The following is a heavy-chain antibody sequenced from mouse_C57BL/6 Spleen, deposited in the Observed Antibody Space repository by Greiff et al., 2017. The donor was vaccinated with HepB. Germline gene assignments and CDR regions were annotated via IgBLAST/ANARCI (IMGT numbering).Heavy chain of an antibody. V-gene: IGHV1-82*01. Sequence: QVQLQQSGPELVKPGASVKISCKASGYAFSSSWMNWVKQRPGKGLEWIGRIYPGDGDTNYNGKFKGKATLTADKSSSTAYMQLSSLTSEDSAVYFCARGDYGSSYEGDAMDYWGQGTSVTVSS. CDR2: IYPGDGDT. D-gene: IGHD1-1*01. CDR1: GYAFSSSW. CDR3: ARGDYGSSYEGDAMDY. J-gene: IGHJ4*01.